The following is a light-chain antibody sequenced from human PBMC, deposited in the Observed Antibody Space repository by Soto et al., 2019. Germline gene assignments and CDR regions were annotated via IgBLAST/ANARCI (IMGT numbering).Light chain of an antibody. CDR1: QIFSSDY. J-gene: IGKJ2*01. CDR3: QQYGDSPST. CDR2: GAS. V-gene: IGKV3-20*01. Sequence: EVVLTQSPGTLSLSLGERATLSCRASQIFSSDYLAWYQQKPGQAPRLLIYGASTRATHIPDRFSGSGSGTDFTLTISRLEPEDSAVYLCQQYGDSPSTFGQGTRWISN.